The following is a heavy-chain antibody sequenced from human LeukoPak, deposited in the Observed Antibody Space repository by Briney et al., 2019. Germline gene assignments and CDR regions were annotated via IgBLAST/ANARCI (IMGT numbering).Heavy chain of an antibody. V-gene: IGHV3-23*01. Sequence: GGSLRLSCAASGFTFSSYAMSWVRQAPGKGLEWVSAISGSGGSTYYADSVKGRFTISRDNSKNTLYLQMNSLRAEDTAVYYCAKGVGVEPSGWDWGNWFDPWGQGTLVTVSS. J-gene: IGHJ5*02. CDR3: AKGVGVEPSGWDWGNWFDP. D-gene: IGHD6-19*01. CDR1: GFTFSSYA. CDR2: ISGSGGST.